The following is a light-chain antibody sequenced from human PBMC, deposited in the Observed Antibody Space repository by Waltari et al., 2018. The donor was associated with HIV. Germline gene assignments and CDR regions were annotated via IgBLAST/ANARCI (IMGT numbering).Light chain of an antibody. CDR1: SSNIGSNY. J-gene: IGLJ2*01. Sequence: QSVLTQPPSASGTPGQRVTISCSGSSSNIGSNYVYWYQQLPGTAPKRLIYRNNPRPSGVPARFSGSKSGTSASLAISGLRSEDEADYYCAAWDDSLSGFVVFGGGTKLTVL. CDR2: RNN. CDR3: AAWDDSLSGFVV. V-gene: IGLV1-47*01.